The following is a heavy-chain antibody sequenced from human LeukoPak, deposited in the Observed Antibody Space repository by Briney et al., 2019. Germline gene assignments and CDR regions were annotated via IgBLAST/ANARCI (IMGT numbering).Heavy chain of an antibody. CDR3: ARGRYDSSGYYYIDGAFDI. Sequence: SETLSLTCTVSGGSISSGSYYWSWIRQPAGKGLEWIGRIYTSGSTNYNPSLKSRVTISVDTSKNQFSLKLSSVTAADTAVYYCARGRYDSSGYYYIDGAFDIWGQGTMVTVSS. CDR1: GGSISSGSYY. J-gene: IGHJ3*02. D-gene: IGHD3-22*01. V-gene: IGHV4-61*02. CDR2: IYTSGST.